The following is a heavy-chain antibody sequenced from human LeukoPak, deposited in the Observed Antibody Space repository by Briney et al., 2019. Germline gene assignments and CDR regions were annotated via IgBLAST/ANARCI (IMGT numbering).Heavy chain of an antibody. Sequence: GGSLRLSCAASGFTLSTYAMNWVRQAPGKGLEWVSSISSTRISIYFADSVKGRFTVSRDNAKNSLYLQMNSLRTEDTAVYYCARSYTVADQLDYWGQGTLVTVSS. V-gene: IGHV3-21*01. CDR1: GFTLSTYA. CDR2: ISSTRISI. CDR3: ARSYTVADQLDY. J-gene: IGHJ4*02. D-gene: IGHD2-2*01.